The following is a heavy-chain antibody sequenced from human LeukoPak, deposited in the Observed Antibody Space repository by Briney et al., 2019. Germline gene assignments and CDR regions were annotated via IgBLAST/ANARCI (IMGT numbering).Heavy chain of an antibody. CDR1: AYSISSGYF. CDR3: ATAGDGYDY. Sequence: SGTLSLSCTVSAYSISSGYFWGWIRQPPGKGLEWIGSIFHSGSAYYNPSLKSRVTISVDTSKNQFSLKLSSVTAADTAVYYCATAGDGYDYWGQGTLVTVSS. J-gene: IGHJ4*02. D-gene: IGHD5-24*01. V-gene: IGHV4-38-2*02. CDR2: IFHSGSA.